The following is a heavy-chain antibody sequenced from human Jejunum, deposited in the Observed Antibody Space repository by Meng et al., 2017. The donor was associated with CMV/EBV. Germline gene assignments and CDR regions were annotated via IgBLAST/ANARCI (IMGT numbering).Heavy chain of an antibody. V-gene: IGHV3-7*01. CDR1: NFW. J-gene: IGHJ4*02. D-gene: IGHD3-3*01. CDR3: VRVFNYDFWNGYSDYYFDY. Sequence: NFWMSWVRQAPGEGLEWVANIKQDGSEKYYVDSVKGRFTISRDNAKNSLYLQMNSLRAEDTAVYYCVRVFNYDFWNGYSDYYFDYWGQGTLVTVSS. CDR2: IKQDGSEK.